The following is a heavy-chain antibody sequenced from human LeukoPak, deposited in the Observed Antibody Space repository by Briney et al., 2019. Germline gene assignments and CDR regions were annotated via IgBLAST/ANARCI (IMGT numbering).Heavy chain of an antibody. CDR2: IIPIFGTA. J-gene: IGHJ6*03. Sequence: SVKVSCKASGGTFSSYAISWVRQAPGQGLEWMGGIIPIFGTANYAQKFQGRVTITADKSTSTAYMELSSLRSEDTAVYYCARDRYSSSWYPRHYYYYMDVWGKGTTVTVSS. CDR3: ARDRYSSSWYPRHYYYYMDV. V-gene: IGHV1-69*06. D-gene: IGHD6-13*01. CDR1: GGTFSSYA.